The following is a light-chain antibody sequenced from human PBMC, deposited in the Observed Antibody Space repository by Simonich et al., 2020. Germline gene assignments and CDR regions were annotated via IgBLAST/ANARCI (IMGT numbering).Light chain of an antibody. CDR3: SSYTSSSTYVV. CDR2: DVS. J-gene: IGLJ2*01. Sequence: QSALTQPASVSGSPGQSITISCTGTSSDVGCYNYVSWYQQHPGKAPKLMIYDVSNRPSGVSNRFSGSKSGNTASLTSSGLQAEDEADYYCSSYTSSSTYVVFGGGTKLTVL. CDR1: SSDVGCYNY. V-gene: IGLV2-14*03.